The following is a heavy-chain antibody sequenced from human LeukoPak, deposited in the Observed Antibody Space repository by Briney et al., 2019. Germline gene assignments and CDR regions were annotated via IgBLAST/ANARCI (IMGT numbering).Heavy chain of an antibody. CDR2: IYHSGST. V-gene: IGHV4-30-2*01. CDR1: GGSISSGGYS. J-gene: IGHJ4*02. Sequence: SETLSLTCAVSGGSISSGGYSWSWIRQPPGKGLEWIGYIYHSGSTYYNPSLKSRVTISVDRSKNQFSLKLSSVTAADTAVYHCARGGSPYDSSGYTFDYWGQGTLVTVSS. CDR3: ARGGSPYDSSGYTFDY. D-gene: IGHD3-22*01.